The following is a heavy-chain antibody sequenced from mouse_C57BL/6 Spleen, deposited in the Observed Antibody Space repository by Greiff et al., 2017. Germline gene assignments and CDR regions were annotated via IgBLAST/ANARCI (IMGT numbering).Heavy chain of an antibody. Sequence: DVHLVESGGGLVKPGGSLKLSCAASGFTFSSYAMSWVRQTPEKRLEWVATISDGGSYTYYPDNVKGRFTISRDNAKNNLYLQMSHLKSEDTAMYYCARGDYAYWGQGTLVTVSA. V-gene: IGHV5-4*01. J-gene: IGHJ3*01. CDR3: ARGDYAY. D-gene: IGHD2-4*01. CDR1: GFTFSSYA. CDR2: ISDGGSYT.